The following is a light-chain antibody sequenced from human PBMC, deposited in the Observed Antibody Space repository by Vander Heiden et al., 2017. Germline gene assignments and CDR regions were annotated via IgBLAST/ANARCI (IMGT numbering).Light chain of an antibody. CDR3: QQSYSNPPIT. V-gene: IGKV1-39*01. CDR1: QSISSY. CDR2: AAS. J-gene: IGKJ4*01. Sequence: DIQMTQSLSSLSASVGDRVTITCRASQSISSYLNWYQQKPGKAPKLLIYAASSLQSGVPSRFSGSGYGTDFTLTISSRQPEDFATYYCQQSYSNPPITFGGGTKVEIK.